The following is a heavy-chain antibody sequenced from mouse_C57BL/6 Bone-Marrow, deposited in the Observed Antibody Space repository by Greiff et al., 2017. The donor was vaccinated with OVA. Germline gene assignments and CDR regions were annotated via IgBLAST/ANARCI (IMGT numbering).Heavy chain of an antibody. V-gene: IGHV1-54*01. Sequence: HVQLQQPGAELVRPGTSVKVSCKASGYAFTNYLIEWVKQRPGQGLEWIGMINPGSGGTNYNEKFKGKATLTADKSSSTAYMQLSSLTSEDSAVYFCARSLLDYWGQGTSVTVSS. CDR1: GYAFTNYL. D-gene: IGHD6-2*01. CDR2: INPGSGGT. J-gene: IGHJ4*01. CDR3: ARSLLDY.